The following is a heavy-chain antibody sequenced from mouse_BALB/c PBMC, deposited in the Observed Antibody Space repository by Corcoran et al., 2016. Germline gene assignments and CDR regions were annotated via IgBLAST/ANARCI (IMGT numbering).Heavy chain of an antibody. Sequence: LVKTGASVKISCKASGYSFTGYYMHWVKQSHGKSLEWIGYISCYNYAITYNQKFKGKATCTVDTSSSTAYMQFNSLTSEDSAVYYCARGGDYDVYYAMDYWGQGTSVTVSS. CDR2: ISCYNYAI. D-gene: IGHD2-4*01. V-gene: IGHV1S34*01. CDR1: GYSFTGYY. J-gene: IGHJ4*01. CDR3: ARGGDYDVYYAMDY.